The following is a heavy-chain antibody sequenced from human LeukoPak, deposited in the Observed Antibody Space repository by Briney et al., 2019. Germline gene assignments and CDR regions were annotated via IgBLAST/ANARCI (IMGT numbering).Heavy chain of an antibody. D-gene: IGHD4-11*01. V-gene: IGHV1-8*03. Sequence: GASVKVSCKASGYTFTSYDINWVRQATGQGLEWMGWMNPNSGNTGYAQKFQGRVTITRNTSISTAYMEPSSLRSEDTAVYYCARIGTPSNPFDSWGQGTLITVSS. CDR1: GYTFTSYD. CDR2: MNPNSGNT. J-gene: IGHJ4*02. CDR3: ARIGTPSNPFDS.